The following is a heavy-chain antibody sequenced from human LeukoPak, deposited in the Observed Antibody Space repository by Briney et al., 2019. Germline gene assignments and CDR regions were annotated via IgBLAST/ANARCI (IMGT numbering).Heavy chain of an antibody. CDR2: IIPIFGTA. Sequence: ASVKVSCKASGGTFSSYAISWVRQAPGQGLEWMGGIIPIFGTANHAQKFQGRVTITADESTSTAYMELSSLRSEDTAVYYCARIDYYYDSSGYYFDYWGQGTLVTVSS. V-gene: IGHV1-69*13. CDR1: GGTFSSYA. CDR3: ARIDYYYDSSGYYFDY. D-gene: IGHD3-22*01. J-gene: IGHJ4*02.